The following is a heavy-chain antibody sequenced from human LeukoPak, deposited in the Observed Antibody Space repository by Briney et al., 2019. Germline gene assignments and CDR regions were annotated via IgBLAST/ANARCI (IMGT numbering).Heavy chain of an antibody. J-gene: IGHJ3*02. CDR2: ITSSGRVM. CDR3: ARRSSGTSAFDI. V-gene: IGHV3-48*03. D-gene: IGHD1-26*01. Sequence: GGSLRLSCAASGFTFSSYEMNWVRQAPGKGLEWVSYITSSGRVMNYADSVKGRFTISRDNSQNILFLQMNSLSAEDTAVYYCARRSSGTSAFDIWGQGTLVTVSS. CDR1: GFTFSSYE.